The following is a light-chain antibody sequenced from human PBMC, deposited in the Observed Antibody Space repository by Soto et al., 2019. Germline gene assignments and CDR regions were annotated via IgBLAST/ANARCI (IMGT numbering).Light chain of an antibody. CDR3: QQYGGSPIT. CDR1: QSVTTR. J-gene: IGKJ5*01. Sequence: EIVLTHSPDTLSLSPVGRATLSFSASQSVTTRLAWYQQKPGQPPRLLISGASVRASGVPVRISGSGSGTDFTLTISRLEPEDFALYYCQQYGGSPITFGLGTRLEIK. CDR2: GAS. V-gene: IGKV3-20*01.